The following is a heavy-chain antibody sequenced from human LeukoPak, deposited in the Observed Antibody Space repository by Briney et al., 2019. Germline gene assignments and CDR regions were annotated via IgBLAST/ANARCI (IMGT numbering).Heavy chain of an antibody. Sequence: PGGSLRLSCAASGFTFSSYAMNWVRQAPGKGLEWVSSISSSSSYIYYADSVKGRFTISRDNAKNSLYLQMNSLRAEDTAVYYCARDREAHPAFDIWGQGTMVTVSS. CDR1: GFTFSSYA. CDR2: ISSSSSYI. J-gene: IGHJ3*02. V-gene: IGHV3-21*01. D-gene: IGHD3-10*01. CDR3: ARDREAHPAFDI.